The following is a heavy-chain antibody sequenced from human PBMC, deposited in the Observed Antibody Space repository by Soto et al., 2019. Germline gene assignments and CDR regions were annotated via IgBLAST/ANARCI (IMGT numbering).Heavy chain of an antibody. CDR1: GGSLSGYF. CDR2: INHSGST. D-gene: IGHD3-3*01. CDR3: ASYHYYDFWIGSRHYMDA. Sequence: QVHLEQWGAGLLKPSETLSLTCAVYGGSLSGYFWSWVRQPPGKGLEWIGEINHSGSTNYNPSLKSRVTISADTSNHQFSLRLSSVTAADSGIYFCASYHYYDFWIGSRHYMDAWGKGTTVTVSS. V-gene: IGHV4-34*01. J-gene: IGHJ6*03.